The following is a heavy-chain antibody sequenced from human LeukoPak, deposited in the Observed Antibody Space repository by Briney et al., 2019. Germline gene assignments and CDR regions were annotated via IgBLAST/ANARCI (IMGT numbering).Heavy chain of an antibody. J-gene: IGHJ4*02. CDR2: IIPIFGTA. D-gene: IGHD6-6*01. CDR3: AREGYSSSSDY. V-gene: IGHV1-69*05. CDR1: GYTFTSYG. Sequence: SVKVSCKASGYTFTSYGISWVRQAPGQGLEWMGGIIPIFGTANYAQKFQGRVTITTDESTSTAYMELSSLRSEDTAVYYCAREGYSSSSDYWGQGTLVTVSS.